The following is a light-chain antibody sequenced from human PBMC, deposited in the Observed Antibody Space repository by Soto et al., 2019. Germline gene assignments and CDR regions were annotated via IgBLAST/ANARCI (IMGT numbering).Light chain of an antibody. CDR2: SNY. V-gene: IGLV1-44*01. J-gene: IGLJ2*01. CDR1: SSNIGINS. CDR3: AAWDDSLNGVV. Sequence: QSVLTQPPSASGTPVQRVTISCSGSSSNIGINSVNWYQQLPGTAPKLLIYSNYQRASGVPHRFSGSRSGTSASLAISGLQSEDEAHYYCAAWDDSLNGVVFGGGTKVTVL.